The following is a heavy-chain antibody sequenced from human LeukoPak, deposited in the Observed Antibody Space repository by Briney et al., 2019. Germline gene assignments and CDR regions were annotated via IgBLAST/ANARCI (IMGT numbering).Heavy chain of an antibody. CDR3: ARLRYYYDSSGYPTDAFDI. Sequence: GGSLRLSCAASGFTFSSYAMSWVRQAPGKGLEWVSGISGGGGSTYYVDSVKGRFTISRDNSKNMLYLQMNSLRAEDTAVYYCARLRYYYDSSGYPTDAFDIWGQGTMVTVSS. J-gene: IGHJ3*02. CDR1: GFTFSSYA. CDR2: ISGGGGST. V-gene: IGHV3-23*01. D-gene: IGHD3-22*01.